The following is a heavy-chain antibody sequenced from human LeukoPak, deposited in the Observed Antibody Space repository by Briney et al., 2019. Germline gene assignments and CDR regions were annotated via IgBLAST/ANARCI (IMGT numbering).Heavy chain of an antibody. J-gene: IGHJ1*01. CDR1: GLTFSGYW. D-gene: IGHD6-13*01. V-gene: IGHV3-7*01. CDR2: INQDGSEK. Sequence: GGSLRLSCAASGLTFSGYWMSWVRQAPGKGLEWVANINQDGSEKYYVDSVKGRFTISRDNAKNSLFLQMGGLRVEDTAVYYCARESTAGYNSSWYGFRNWGQGTLVSVSS. CDR3: ARESTAGYNSSWYGFRN.